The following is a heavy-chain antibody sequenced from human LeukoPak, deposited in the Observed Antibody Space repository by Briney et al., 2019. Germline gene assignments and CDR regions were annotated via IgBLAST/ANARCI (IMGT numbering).Heavy chain of an antibody. D-gene: IGHD4-17*01. Sequence: SETLSLTCTVSGGSISSSSYYWGWIRQPPGKGLEWIGSIYYSGSTYYNPSLKRRATISVDTSKNRFSLKLSSLTAAGTAVYYCARQMDGDPDYWGQGTLVTVSS. CDR1: GGSISSSSYY. J-gene: IGHJ4*02. CDR2: IYYSGST. CDR3: ARQMDGDPDY. V-gene: IGHV4-39*01.